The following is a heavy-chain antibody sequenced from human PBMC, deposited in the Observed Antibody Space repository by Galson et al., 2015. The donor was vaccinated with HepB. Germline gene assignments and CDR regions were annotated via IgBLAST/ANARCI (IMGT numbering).Heavy chain of an antibody. CDR3: ARLPYDAFDI. Sequence: QSGAEVKKPGESLKISSKGSGYSCTSYWIGWVRQMPGKGLVWMGIIYPCDADTRYSPSFQGQVTISADKSISTAYLQWSSLKASDTAMYYCARLPYDAFDIWGQGTMVTVSS. J-gene: IGHJ3*02. CDR2: IYPCDADT. CDR1: GYSCTSYW. V-gene: IGHV5-51*01.